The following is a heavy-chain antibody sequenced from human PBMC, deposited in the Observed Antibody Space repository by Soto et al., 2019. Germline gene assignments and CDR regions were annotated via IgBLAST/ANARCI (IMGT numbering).Heavy chain of an antibody. Sequence: GASVKVSCKASGGTFSSYAISWVRQAPGQGLEWMGGIIPIFGTANYAQKFQGRVTITADESTSTAYMELSSLRSEDTAVYYCARQYDSSGYPLDYWGQGTLVTVSS. V-gene: IGHV1-69*13. CDR1: GGTFSSYA. CDR2: IIPIFGTA. CDR3: ARQYDSSGYPLDY. J-gene: IGHJ4*02. D-gene: IGHD3-22*01.